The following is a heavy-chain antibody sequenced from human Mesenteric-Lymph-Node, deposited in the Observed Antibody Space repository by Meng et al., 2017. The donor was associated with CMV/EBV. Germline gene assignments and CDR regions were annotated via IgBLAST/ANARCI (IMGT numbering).Heavy chain of an antibody. CDR2: ISGSGGST. J-gene: IGHJ4*02. D-gene: IGHD5-12*01. CDR3: ARDGPESGLHFDY. CDR1: GFTFSSYA. V-gene: IGHV3-23*01. Sequence: GESLKISCAASGFTFSSYAMSWVRQAPGKGLEWVSAISGSGGSTYYADSVKGRFTISRDNSKNTLYLQMNSLRAEDTAVYYCARDGPESGLHFDYWGQGTLVTVSS.